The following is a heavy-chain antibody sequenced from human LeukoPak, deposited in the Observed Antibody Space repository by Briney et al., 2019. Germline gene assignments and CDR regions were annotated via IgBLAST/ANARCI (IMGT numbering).Heavy chain of an antibody. CDR1: GFTFSSYD. CDR2: ISYDGSNK. V-gene: IGHV3-30-3*01. D-gene: IGHD1-26*01. CDR3: ARYSGSYGVVN. J-gene: IGHJ4*02. Sequence: PGGSLRLSCAASGFTFSSYDMHWVRQAPGKALEWVAVISYDGSNKDYADSVKGRFTISRDNSKNTLDLQMNSLRAEDTAVYYCARYSGSYGVVNWGQGTLVTVPS.